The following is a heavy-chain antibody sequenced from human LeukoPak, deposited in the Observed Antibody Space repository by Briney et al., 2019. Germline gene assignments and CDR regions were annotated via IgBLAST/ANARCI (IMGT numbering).Heavy chain of an antibody. V-gene: IGHV4-34*01. Sequence: SETLSLTCTVFGGSLTDYFWTWIRHSPGKGLEGVGEINDYTGDSKYNSSLNIRVHISLEKSKNQLSLELRSVTAADTAVYYCARGRIAKIVVVHSFSYGMDVWGQGTTVTVSS. CDR3: ARGRIAKIVVVHSFSYGMDV. CDR1: GGSLTDYF. CDR2: INDYTGDS. D-gene: IGHD3-22*01. J-gene: IGHJ6*02.